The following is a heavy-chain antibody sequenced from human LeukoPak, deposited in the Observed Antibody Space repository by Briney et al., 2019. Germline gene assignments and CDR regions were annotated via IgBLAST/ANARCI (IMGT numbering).Heavy chain of an antibody. J-gene: IGHJ4*02. CDR2: INYNGNT. CDR1: GGSISSSTYY. Sequence: PSEPLSLPCTVSGGSISSSTYYWSWIRQPPGKGLEWIGSINYNGNTFYKPSLQSRVTISLDTSKNHFSLKLISVTAADTAVYYCAREVASSPNDWGQGTLVTVSS. V-gene: IGHV4-39*07. D-gene: IGHD6-6*01. CDR3: AREVASSPND.